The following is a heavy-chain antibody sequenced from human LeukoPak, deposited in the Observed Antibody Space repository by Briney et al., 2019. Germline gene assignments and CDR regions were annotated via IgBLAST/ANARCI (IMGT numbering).Heavy chain of an antibody. J-gene: IGHJ4*02. CDR2: INQDGTEK. D-gene: IGHD3-10*01. CDR1: GFTFTTYW. Sequence: PGGSLRLSCAASGFTFTTYWMSWVRQLPGKGLEGVANINQDGTEKYYVDSVKGRFTISRDNAKNSLDLQMNSLRVEDTGIYYCVKVAKYYYGSETYYFFEHWGQGTPVTASS. V-gene: IGHV3-7*01. CDR3: VKVAKYYYGSETYYFFEH.